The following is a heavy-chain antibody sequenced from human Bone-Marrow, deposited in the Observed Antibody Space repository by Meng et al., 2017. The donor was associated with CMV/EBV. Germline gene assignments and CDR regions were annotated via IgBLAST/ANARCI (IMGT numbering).Heavy chain of an antibody. J-gene: IGHJ5*02. D-gene: IGHD3-22*01. CDR3: ALRKWLPRRKYNWFDP. V-gene: IGHV4-59*04. Sequence: SETLSLTCTVSDGSISSYYWSWIRQPPGKGLEWIGNIYYSGSTYYNPSLKSRVTISVDTSKNQISLKLSSVTAADTAVYYCALRKWLPRRKYNWFDPWGQGTLVTGSS. CDR2: IYYSGST. CDR1: DGSISSYY.